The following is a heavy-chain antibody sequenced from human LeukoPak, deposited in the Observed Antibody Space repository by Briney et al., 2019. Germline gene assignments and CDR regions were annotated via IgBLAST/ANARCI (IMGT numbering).Heavy chain of an antibody. D-gene: IGHD3-10*01. CDR2: ISESSSTI. J-gene: IGHJ4*02. V-gene: IGHV3-48*02. Sequence: GGSLRLSCAASGSTFSSYSMNWVRQAPGKGLECVSYISESSSTIYYADSVRGRFTISRDNAKNSLYLQMNSLRDEDTAVYYCARDGLVRGVSDYWGQGTLVTVSS. CDR1: GSTFSSYS. CDR3: ARDGLVRGVSDY.